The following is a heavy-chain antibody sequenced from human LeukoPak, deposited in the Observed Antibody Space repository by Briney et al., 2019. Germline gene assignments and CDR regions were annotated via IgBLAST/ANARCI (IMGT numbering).Heavy chain of an antibody. J-gene: IGHJ6*02. D-gene: IGHD6-13*01. Sequence: PSETLSLTCTVSGGSTSSYYWSWIRQPAGKGLEWIGRIYTSGSTNYNPSLKSRVTMSVDTSKNQFSLKLSFVTAADTAVYYCAREKRQQLPRGYGMDVWGQGTTVTVSS. V-gene: IGHV4-4*07. CDR3: AREKRQQLPRGYGMDV. CDR2: IYTSGST. CDR1: GGSTSSYY.